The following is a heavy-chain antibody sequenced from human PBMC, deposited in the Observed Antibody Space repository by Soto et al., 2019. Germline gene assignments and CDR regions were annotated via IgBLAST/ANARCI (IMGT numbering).Heavy chain of an antibody. D-gene: IGHD2-8*01. CDR3: AKEIFAAAYAASSAFDL. Sequence: GGSLRLSCAASGFTFISHAMGWLRQAAGTGPEWVAFVDGSGGDTSYADSVKGRFTISRDNSDNSLYLHMNSLRAEDTGRYFCAKEIFAAAYAASSAFDLWGQGTLVTVSS. J-gene: IGHJ4*02. CDR1: GFTFISHA. CDR2: VDGSGGDT. V-gene: IGHV3-23*01.